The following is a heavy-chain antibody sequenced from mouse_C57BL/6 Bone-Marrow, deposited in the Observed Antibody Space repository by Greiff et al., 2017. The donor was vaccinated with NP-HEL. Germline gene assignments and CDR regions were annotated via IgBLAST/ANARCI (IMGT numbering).Heavy chain of an antibody. CDR1: GYAFTNYL. D-gene: IGHD3-3*01. CDR2: INPGSGGT. CDR3: ARRGLKLAFDY. Sequence: QVQLQQSGAELVRPGTSVKVSCKASGYAFTNYLIEWVKQRPGQGLEWIGVINPGSGGTNYDEKFKGKATLTADKSSSTAYMQLSSLTSEDSAVYFCARRGLKLAFDYWGQGTTLTVSS. J-gene: IGHJ2*01. V-gene: IGHV1-54*01.